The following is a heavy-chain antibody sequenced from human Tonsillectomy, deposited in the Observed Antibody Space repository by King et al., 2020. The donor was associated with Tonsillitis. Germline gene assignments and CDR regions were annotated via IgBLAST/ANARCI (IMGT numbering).Heavy chain of an antibody. CDR2: IYSGGST. CDR3: ARDSLRATRGVAFDI. Sequence: VQLVESGGGLIQPGGSLRLSCAASGFIVSSIYMSWVRQAPGKGLEWVSVIYSGGSTYYADSVKGRFTISRDNSKNTLYLQMNSLRAEDTAVYYCARDSLRATRGVAFDIWGRGTMVTVSS. J-gene: IGHJ3*02. CDR1: GFIVSSIY. D-gene: IGHD3-10*01. V-gene: IGHV3-53*01.